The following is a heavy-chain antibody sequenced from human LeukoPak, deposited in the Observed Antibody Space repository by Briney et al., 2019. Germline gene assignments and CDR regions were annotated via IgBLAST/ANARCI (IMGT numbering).Heavy chain of an antibody. Sequence: GGSLRLSCAASGFRFDDYGMTWVRQAPGKGLEWVSGINWNGIRTGYADSVKGRFTISRDNAKNSLYLQMNSLRADDTAVYYCARDSRWIQFDYWGQGTLVTVSS. J-gene: IGHJ4*02. D-gene: IGHD5-18*01. CDR3: ARDSRWIQFDY. V-gene: IGHV3-20*04. CDR1: GFRFDDYG. CDR2: INWNGIRT.